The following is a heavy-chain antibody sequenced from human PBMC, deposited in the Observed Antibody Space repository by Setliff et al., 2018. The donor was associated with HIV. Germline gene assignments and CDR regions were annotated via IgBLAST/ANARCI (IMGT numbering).Heavy chain of an antibody. CDR1: GGSVRRSSYY. CDR2: VYYSGIT. CDR3: ARSPLWSGYEGEAFDI. J-gene: IGHJ3*02. V-gene: IGHV4-39*07. Sequence: PSETLSLTCTVSGGSVRRSSYYWGWVRQPPGKGLEWIGNVYYSGITSYNPSRKSRVTISVDMSMNQFSLKLSSVTAADTAVYYCARSPLWSGYEGEAFDIWGQGTMVTVSS. D-gene: IGHD3-3*01.